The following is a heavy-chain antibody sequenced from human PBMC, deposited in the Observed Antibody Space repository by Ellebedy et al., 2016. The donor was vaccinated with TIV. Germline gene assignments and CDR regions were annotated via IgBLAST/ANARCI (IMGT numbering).Heavy chain of an antibody. CDR1: GFIFSNYV. Sequence: GESLKISCAASGFIFSNYVMAWVRQVPGKGLEWVSAMAEYDGRTFYADSVRGRFTISRDNSKNTLYLQMSSLRVEDTAVYYCGKPYYHDSSGSFDYWGQGTLVTVSS. CDR3: GKPYYHDSSGSFDY. D-gene: IGHD3-22*01. V-gene: IGHV3-23*01. J-gene: IGHJ4*02. CDR2: MAEYDGRT.